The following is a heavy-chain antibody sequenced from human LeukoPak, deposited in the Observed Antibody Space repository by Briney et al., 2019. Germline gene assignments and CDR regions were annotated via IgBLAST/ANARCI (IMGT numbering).Heavy chain of an antibody. CDR1: GFTFSDYY. D-gene: IGHD3-10*01. Sequence: GGSLRLSCAASGFTFSDYYMSWIRQAPGKGLEWVSVISGSGDTTYSADSVKGRFTISRDNSKNTLYYQLDSLTAEDTAVYYCAKDRASATYEYFQYWGQGTQVTVSS. CDR2: ISGSGDTT. CDR3: AKDRASATYEYFQY. J-gene: IGHJ1*01. V-gene: IGHV3-23*01.